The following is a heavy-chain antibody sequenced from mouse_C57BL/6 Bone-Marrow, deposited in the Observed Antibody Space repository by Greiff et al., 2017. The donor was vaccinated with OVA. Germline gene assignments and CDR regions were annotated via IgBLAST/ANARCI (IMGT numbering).Heavy chain of an antibody. CDR3: ARDASATGYFDY. D-gene: IGHD1-1*01. CDR2: SRNKANDYTT. Sequence: DVMLVESGGGLVQSGRSLRLSCATSGFTFSDFYMEWVRQAPGKGLEWIAASRNKANDYTTEYSASVKGRFIVSRDTSQSILYLQMNALRAEDTAIYYCARDASATGYFDYWGQGTTLTVSS. CDR1: GFTFSDFY. J-gene: IGHJ2*01. V-gene: IGHV7-1*01.